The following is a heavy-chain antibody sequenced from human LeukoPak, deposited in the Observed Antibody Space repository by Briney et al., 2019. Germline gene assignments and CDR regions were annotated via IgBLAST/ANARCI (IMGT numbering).Heavy chain of an antibody. CDR1: GGTFSSYA. CDR2: IIPIFGTA. CDR3: ARDVPISRYRGSSAFDH. V-gene: IGHV1-69*05. D-gene: IGHD1-26*01. Sequence: ASVKVSCKASGGTFSSYAINWVRQAPGQGLEWMGGIIPIFGTANYAQKFQGRVTISTGESTSTAYMELSSLTSEDTAVYYCARDVPISRYRGSSAFDHWGQGTLVTVSS. J-gene: IGHJ4*02.